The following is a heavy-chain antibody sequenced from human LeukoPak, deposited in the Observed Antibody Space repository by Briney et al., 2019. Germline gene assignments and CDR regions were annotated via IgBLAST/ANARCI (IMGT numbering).Heavy chain of an antibody. CDR1: GFTFSSYS. D-gene: IGHD4-11*01. V-gene: IGHV3-21*01. J-gene: IGHJ6*02. CDR3: ARDTDYYGMDV. Sequence: GRSLRLSCAASGFTFSSYSMNWVRQAPGKGLEWVSSISSSSSYIYYADSVKGRFTISRDNAKNSLYLQMNSLRAEDTAVYYCARDTDYYGMDVWGQGTTVTVSS. CDR2: ISSSSSYI.